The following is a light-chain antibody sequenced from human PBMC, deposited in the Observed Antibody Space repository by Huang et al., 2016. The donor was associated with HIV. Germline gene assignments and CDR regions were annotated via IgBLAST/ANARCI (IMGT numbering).Light chain of an antibody. Sequence: DIVMTQSPDSLAVSLGERATVNCKSSQSVSYGSYSKSYLAWYQQKPGQPPKLLIYWASTRESGVPDRFSGSGSGTDFTLTISSLQAEDVAVYYCQQYYNAPITFGQGTRLE. CDR1: QSVSYGSYSKSY. CDR3: QQYYNAPIT. J-gene: IGKJ5*01. V-gene: IGKV4-1*01. CDR2: WAS.